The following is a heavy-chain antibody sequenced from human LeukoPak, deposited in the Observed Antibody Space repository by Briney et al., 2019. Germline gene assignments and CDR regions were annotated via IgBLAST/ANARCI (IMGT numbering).Heavy chain of an antibody. Sequence: ASVKVSCKASGYTFTGYYMHWVRQAPGQGLEWMGRINPNSGGTNYAQKFQGRVTMTRDTSISTAYMELSRLRSDDTAVYYCARVFAIAVPVCDYWGQGTLVTVSS. CDR1: GYTFTGYY. CDR2: INPNSGGT. J-gene: IGHJ4*02. CDR3: ARVFAIAVPVCDY. V-gene: IGHV1-2*06. D-gene: IGHD6-19*01.